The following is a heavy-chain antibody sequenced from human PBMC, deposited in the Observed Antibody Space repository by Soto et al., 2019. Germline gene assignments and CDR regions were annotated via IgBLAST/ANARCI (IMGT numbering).Heavy chain of an antibody. CDR1: GFTFSNYW. Sequence: EVQLVESGGGLVQPGGSLRLSSAASGFTFSNYWMSWVRQAPGKGLEWVASIKQEGSEKDYVDSVRGRFTINRDNAKKSLDLQMHSLKADDTAVYYSASDQWAYDFSLRKGYFYYTDVWGKGTTVTVSS. J-gene: IGHJ6*03. CDR3: ASDQWAYDFSLRKGYFYYTDV. V-gene: IGHV3-7*01. D-gene: IGHD3-3*01. CDR2: IKQEGSEK.